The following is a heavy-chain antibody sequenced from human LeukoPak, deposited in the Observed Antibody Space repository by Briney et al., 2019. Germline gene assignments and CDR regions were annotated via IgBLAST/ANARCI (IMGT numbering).Heavy chain of an antibody. D-gene: IGHD7-27*01. J-gene: IGHJ4*02. CDR2: IYPGDSDT. Sequence: GESLKISCKTSGYSFTTFWIGWVRQMPGKGLEWMGIIYPGDSDTRYSPSFQGQVTISADKSISTAYLQWSSLKASDTAMYYCARLTRDRQFDYWGQGTLVTVSS. V-gene: IGHV5-51*01. CDR3: ARLTRDRQFDY. CDR1: GYSFTTFW.